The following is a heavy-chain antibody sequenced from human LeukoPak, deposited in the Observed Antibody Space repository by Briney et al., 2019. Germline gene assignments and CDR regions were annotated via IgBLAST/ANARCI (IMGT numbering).Heavy chain of an antibody. CDR1: GGSISTYY. CDR2: VYYTGST. J-gene: IGHJ5*02. Sequence: SETLSLTCTVSGGSISTYYWNWIRQPPGKGLEWIGYVYYTGSTNYNPSLKSRVTISVDTSKNQFSLKLTTVTAADTAVYYCARGDGDYGWFDPWGQGTLVTVSS. V-gene: IGHV4-59*01. CDR3: ARGDGDYGWFDP. D-gene: IGHD4-17*01.